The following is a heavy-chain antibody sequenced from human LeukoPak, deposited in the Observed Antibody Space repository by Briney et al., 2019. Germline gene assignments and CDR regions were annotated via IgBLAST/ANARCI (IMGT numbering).Heavy chain of an antibody. Sequence: SVKVSCKASGYKFTGYYIHWVRQAPGQGLEWMGWINPNSGDSHHAQKFQGRVTMTRDTSISTAYMELSRLRSDDTAVYYCAREIGGILVFDYWGQGTLVTVSS. CDR1: GYKFTGYY. V-gene: IGHV1-2*02. J-gene: IGHJ4*02. CDR3: AREIGGILVFDY. CDR2: INPNSGDS. D-gene: IGHD5-18*01.